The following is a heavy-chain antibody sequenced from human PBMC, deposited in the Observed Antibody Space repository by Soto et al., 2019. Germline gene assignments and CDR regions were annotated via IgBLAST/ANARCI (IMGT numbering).Heavy chain of an antibody. D-gene: IGHD3-22*01. CDR3: AKSPGMYYYDSSGYYHYDY. J-gene: IGHJ4*02. CDR2: ISYDGSNK. V-gene: IGHV3-30-3*02. CDR1: GFTFSSYA. Sequence: SLRLSCAASGFTFSSYAMHWVRQAPGKGLEWVAVISYDGSNKYYADSVKGRFTISRDNSKNTLYLQMNSLRAEDTAVYYCAKSPGMYYYDSSGYYHYDYWGQGTLVTVSS.